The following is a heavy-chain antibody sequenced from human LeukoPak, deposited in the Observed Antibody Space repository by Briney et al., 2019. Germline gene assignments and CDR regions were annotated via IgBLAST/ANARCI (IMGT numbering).Heavy chain of an antibody. J-gene: IGHJ4*02. D-gene: IGHD3-10*02. CDR1: GYTFTSYY. V-gene: IGHV1-46*01. CDR3: ARVGTMFHFDY. CDR2: INPSGGST. Sequence: GASVKVSCKASGYTFTSYYMHWVRQAPGQGLEWMGIINPSGGSTSYAQKSQGRVTMTRDTSTSTVYMELSSLRSEDTAVYYCARVGTMFHFDYWGQGTLVTVSS.